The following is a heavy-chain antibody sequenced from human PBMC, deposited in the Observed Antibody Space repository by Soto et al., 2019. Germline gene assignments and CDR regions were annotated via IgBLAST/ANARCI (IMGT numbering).Heavy chain of an antibody. CDR3: ARDLSWGSKWYYYMDV. J-gene: IGHJ6*03. CDR1: GFTISGNA. CDR2: ISSSSTNI. D-gene: IGHD3-16*01. V-gene: IGHV3-48*02. Sequence: VQVVESGGGVVQPGGSLRLSCAASGFTISGNAMNWVRQAPGRGLEWVSYISSSSTNIHYADSVRGRFTISRDNAKNSLYLQMNSLRDEDTAVYRCARDLSWGSKWYYYMDVWGKGTTVTVSS.